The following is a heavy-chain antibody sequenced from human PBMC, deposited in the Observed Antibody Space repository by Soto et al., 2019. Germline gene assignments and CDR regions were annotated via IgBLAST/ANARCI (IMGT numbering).Heavy chain of an antibody. J-gene: IGHJ4*02. CDR1: GFIFNSYG. D-gene: IGHD6-6*01. Sequence: PGGSLRLSCVASGFIFNSYGFHWVRQAPGRGLEWVAAISYDGNDKNYADSVKGRFTISRDNSNNTLFLQMDSLKPEDTALYYCARDAEYSSVFDYWGQGPLVTVSS. V-gene: IGHV3-30-3*01. CDR2: ISYDGNDK. CDR3: ARDAEYSSVFDY.